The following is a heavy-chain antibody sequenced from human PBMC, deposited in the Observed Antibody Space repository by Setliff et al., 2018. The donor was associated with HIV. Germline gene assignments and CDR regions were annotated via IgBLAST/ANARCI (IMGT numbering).Heavy chain of an antibody. D-gene: IGHD2-15*01. CDR3: TRESGGKNDY. Sequence: GGSLRLSCAASGFTFRSFAMTWVRQAPGKGLEWVGFIRSKAYGGTTEYAASVKGRFTISRDDSKSITYLQMNGLQTEDTAIYYCTRESGGKNDYWGQGTLVTVSS. V-gene: IGHV3-49*04. CDR2: IRSKAYGGTT. J-gene: IGHJ4*02. CDR1: GFTFRSFA.